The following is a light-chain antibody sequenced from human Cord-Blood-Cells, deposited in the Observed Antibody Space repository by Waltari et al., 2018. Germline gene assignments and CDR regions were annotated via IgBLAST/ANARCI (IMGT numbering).Light chain of an antibody. CDR2: DVS. V-gene: IGLV2-14*01. J-gene: IGLJ3*02. CDR1: SSDVGGYNY. Sequence: QSALTQPASVSGSRGQSITISCTGTSSDVGGYNYVSWYQQHPGKAPKLMIYDVSNRPSGVSNRFSGSKSANTASLTISGLQAEDEADYYCSSYTSSSTWVFGGGTKLTVL. CDR3: SSYTSSSTWV.